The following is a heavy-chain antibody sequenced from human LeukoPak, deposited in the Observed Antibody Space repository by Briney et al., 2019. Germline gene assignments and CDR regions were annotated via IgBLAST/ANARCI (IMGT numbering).Heavy chain of an antibody. CDR1: GLTFSSYD. CDR3: ARDLGNNWFDP. V-gene: IGHV3-13*01. J-gene: IGHJ5*02. Sequence: PGGSLRLSCAASGLTFSSYDMHWVRQATGKGLEWVSAIGTAGDTYYPGSVKGRFTISRENAKNSLYLQMNSLRAGVTAVYYCARDLGNNWFDPWGQATLVTVSS. CDR2: IGTAGDT. D-gene: IGHD1-26*01.